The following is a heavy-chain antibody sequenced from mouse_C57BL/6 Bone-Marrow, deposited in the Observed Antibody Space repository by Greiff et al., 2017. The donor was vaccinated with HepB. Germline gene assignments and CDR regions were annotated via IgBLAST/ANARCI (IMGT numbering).Heavy chain of an antibody. CDR2: IYPGDGDT. CDR1: GYAFSSSW. Sequence: VQLQQSGPELVKPGASVKISCKASGYAFSSSWMNWVKQRPGKGLEWTGRIYPGDGDTNYNGKFKGKATLTADKSSSTAYMQLSSLTSEDSAVYFCAGYYSNYEDYAMDYWGQGTSVTVSS. D-gene: IGHD2-5*01. V-gene: IGHV1-82*01. J-gene: IGHJ4*01. CDR3: AGYYSNYEDYAMDY.